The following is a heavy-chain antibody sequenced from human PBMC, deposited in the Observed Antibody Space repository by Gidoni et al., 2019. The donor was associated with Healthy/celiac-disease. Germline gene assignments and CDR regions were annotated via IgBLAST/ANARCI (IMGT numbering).Heavy chain of an antibody. V-gene: IGHV1-69*01. CDR1: GGTFSSYA. CDR3: AREHLTKHPFLYCSGGSCYSYAFDI. J-gene: IGHJ3*02. CDR2: IIPIFGTA. Sequence: QVQLVQSGAEVKKPGSSVKVSCKASGGTFSSYAISWLRQAPGQGLEWMGGIIPIFGTANYAQKFQGRVTITADESTSTAYMELSSLRSEDTAVYYCAREHLTKHPFLYCSGGSCYSYAFDIWGQGTMVTVSS. D-gene: IGHD2-15*01.